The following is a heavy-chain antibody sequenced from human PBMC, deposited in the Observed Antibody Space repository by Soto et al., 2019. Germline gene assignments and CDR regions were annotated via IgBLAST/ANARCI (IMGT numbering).Heavy chain of an antibody. D-gene: IGHD6-13*01. J-gene: IGHJ6*03. CDR3: ARVSRWGGIGAPPTRKPYYYYMDV. Sequence: QVQLQESGPGLVKPSETLSLTCNVSGGSIGSYCWSWIRQPPGKGLEWIGYISQAGSTNYNPSLTSRVTISVDTSKSQSSLSPTSVTAADTAVYYCARVSRWGGIGAPPTRKPYYYYMDVWGKGTTVTVSS. CDR2: ISQAGST. CDR1: GGSIGSYC. V-gene: IGHV4-59*01.